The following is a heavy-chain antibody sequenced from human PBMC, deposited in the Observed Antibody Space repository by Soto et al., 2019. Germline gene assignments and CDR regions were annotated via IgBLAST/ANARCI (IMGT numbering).Heavy chain of an antibody. CDR1: GGSISSYY. Sequence: SETLSLTCTVSGGSISSYYWSWIRQPPGKGLEWIGYIHYSGSTNYNPSLKSRVTISVDTSKNQFSLKLSSVTAADTAVYYCARGTIFGVVPTYNWFDPWGQGTLVTVSS. V-gene: IGHV4-59*01. J-gene: IGHJ5*02. D-gene: IGHD3-3*01. CDR2: IHYSGST. CDR3: ARGTIFGVVPTYNWFDP.